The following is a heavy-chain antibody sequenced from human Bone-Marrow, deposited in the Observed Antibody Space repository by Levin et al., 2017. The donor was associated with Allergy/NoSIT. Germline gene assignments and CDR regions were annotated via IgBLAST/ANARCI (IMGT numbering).Heavy chain of an antibody. CDR1: GGSISSRNYY. CDR2: IYYNGIT. Sequence: RSSETLSLTCTVSGGSISSRNYYWGWIRQSPGKGLEWIGSIYYNGITYYNPSLKSRLTMSVDTSKNQFSLRLSSVTAADTAVYYCATVKAYSDNYYRDFSYFDYWGQGNLVTVSS. CDR3: ATVKAYSDNYYRDFSYFDY. J-gene: IGHJ4*02. D-gene: IGHD5-12*01. V-gene: IGHV4-39*01.